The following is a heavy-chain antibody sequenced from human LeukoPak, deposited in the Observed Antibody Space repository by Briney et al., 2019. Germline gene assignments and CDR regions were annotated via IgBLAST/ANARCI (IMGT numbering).Heavy chain of an antibody. CDR2: INPSGGST. V-gene: IGHV1-46*03. J-gene: IGHJ5*02. CDR1: GYTFTSYY. CDR3: ARETDIVVVPAASERWFDP. D-gene: IGHD2-2*01. Sequence: ASVKVSCKASGYTFTSYYMHWVRQAPGQGLEWMGIINPSGGSTSYAQKFQGRVTMTRDTSASTVYMELSSLRSEDTAVYYCARETDIVVVPAASERWFDPWGQGTLVTVSS.